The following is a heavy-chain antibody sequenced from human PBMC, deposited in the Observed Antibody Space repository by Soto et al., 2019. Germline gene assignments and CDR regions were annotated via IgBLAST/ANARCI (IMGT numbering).Heavy chain of an antibody. CDR2: ISGSGGTT. J-gene: IGHJ6*03. Sequence: EVQLLESGGGLVQPGGSLRLSCAASGFTFTRHAMSWVRQAPGKGLEWVSIISGSGGTTYYADSVKGRFTISRDNSKNTLYLQMNSLRAEDTAVYYCAKEYGDYTYYYIDVWGKGTTVTVSS. CDR1: GFTFTRHA. CDR3: AKEYGDYTYYYIDV. V-gene: IGHV3-23*01. D-gene: IGHD4-17*01.